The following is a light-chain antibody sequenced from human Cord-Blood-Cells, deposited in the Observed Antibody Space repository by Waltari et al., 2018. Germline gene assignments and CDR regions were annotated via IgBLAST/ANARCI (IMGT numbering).Light chain of an antibody. CDR3: MQSIQLPLMYT. CDR1: QSLLHSDGKTY. CDR2: EVY. Sequence: DIVMTQTPLSLSVTPGQPASISCKSSQSLLHSDGKTYLYWYLQKPGQSPQLLIYEVYNRFSGVPDRFSGSGSGTDFTLKISRVEAEDVGVYYCMQSIQLPLMYTFGQGTKLEIK. J-gene: IGKJ2*01. V-gene: IGKV2D-29*02.